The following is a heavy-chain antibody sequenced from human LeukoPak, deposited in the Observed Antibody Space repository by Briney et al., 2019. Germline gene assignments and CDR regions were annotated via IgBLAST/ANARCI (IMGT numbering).Heavy chain of an antibody. D-gene: IGHD5-12*01. CDR3: AREGYSGYDSWFDP. CDR2: IYSGGST. Sequence: PGGSLRLSCAASGFTVSSNYMSWVRQAPGKGLEWVSVIYSGGSTYYADSVKGRFTISRHNSKNTLYLQMNSLRAEDTAVYYCAREGYSGYDSWFDPWGQGTLVTVSS. CDR1: GFTVSSNY. V-gene: IGHV3-53*04. J-gene: IGHJ5*02.